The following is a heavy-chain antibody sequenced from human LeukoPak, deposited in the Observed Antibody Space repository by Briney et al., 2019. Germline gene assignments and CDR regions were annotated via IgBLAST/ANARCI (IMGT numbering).Heavy chain of an antibody. CDR3: ARAQSPHTVTTFDY. J-gene: IGHJ4*02. CDR2: IYYSGST. D-gene: IGHD4-4*01. CDR1: GGSISSYY. Sequence: SETLSLTCTVSGGSISSYYWSWVRQPPGKGLEWIGYIYYSGSTNYNPSLKSRVTISVDTSKNQFSLKLSSVTAADTAVYYCARAQSPHTVTTFDYWGQGTLVTVSS. V-gene: IGHV4-59*12.